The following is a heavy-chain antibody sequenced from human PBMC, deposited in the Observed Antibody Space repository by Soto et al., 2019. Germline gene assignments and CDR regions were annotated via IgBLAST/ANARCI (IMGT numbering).Heavy chain of an antibody. Sequence: ASVKVSCKASGYTFTSYAMHWVRQAPGQRLEWMGWINAGNGNTKYSQKFQGRVTITADESTSTAYMELSSPRSEDTAVYYCARRPEGRAFKFYYGMEVWGQATTETDSS. CDR1: GYTFTSYA. CDR3: ARRPEGRAFKFYYGMEV. CDR2: INAGNGNT. J-gene: IGHJ6*02. V-gene: IGHV1-3*01.